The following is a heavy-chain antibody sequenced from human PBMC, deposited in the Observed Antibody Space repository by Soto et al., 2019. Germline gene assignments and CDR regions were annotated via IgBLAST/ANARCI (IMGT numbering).Heavy chain of an antibody. Sequence: GGSLRLSCAASGFTFSDYYMSWIRQAPGKGLEWVSYISSSSSYTNYADSVKGRFTISRDNAKNSLYLQMNSLRAEDTAVYYCAREGSGYEAVGGYYYGMDVWGQGTTVTVSS. V-gene: IGHV3-11*06. CDR1: GFTFSDYY. CDR2: ISSSSSYT. J-gene: IGHJ6*02. CDR3: AREGSGYEAVGGYYYGMDV. D-gene: IGHD5-12*01.